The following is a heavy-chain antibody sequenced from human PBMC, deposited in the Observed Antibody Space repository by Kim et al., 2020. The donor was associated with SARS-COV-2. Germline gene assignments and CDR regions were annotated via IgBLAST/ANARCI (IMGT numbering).Heavy chain of an antibody. CDR2: IKSKTDGGTT. V-gene: IGHV3-15*01. CDR3: TTLLRYFDWLAVKYYYYGMDV. Sequence: GGSLRLSCAASGFTFSNAWMSWVRQAPGKGLEWVGRIKSKTDGGTTDYAAPVKGRFTISRDDSKNTLYLQMNSLKTEDTAVYYCTTLLRYFDWLAVKYYYYGMDVWRQGTMVTVSS. CDR1: GFTFSNAW. D-gene: IGHD3-9*01. J-gene: IGHJ6*02.